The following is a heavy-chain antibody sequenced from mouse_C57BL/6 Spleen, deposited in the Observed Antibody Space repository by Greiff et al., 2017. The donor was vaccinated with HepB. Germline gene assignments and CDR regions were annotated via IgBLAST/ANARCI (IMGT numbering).Heavy chain of an antibody. CDR3: AITTDGDY. J-gene: IGHJ2*01. CDR1: GYTFTSYW. CDR2: IDPSDSYT. D-gene: IGHD1-1*01. V-gene: IGHV1-50*01. Sequence: VQLQQPGAELVKPGASVKLSCKASGYTFTSYWMQWVKQRPGQGLEWIGEIDPSDSYTNYNQKFKGKATLTVDTSSSTAYMQLSSLTSEDSAVYYCAITTDGDYWGQGTTLTVSS.